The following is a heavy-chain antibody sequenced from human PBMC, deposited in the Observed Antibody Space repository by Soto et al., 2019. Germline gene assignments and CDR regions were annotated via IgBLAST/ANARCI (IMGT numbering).Heavy chain of an antibody. J-gene: IGHJ4*02. D-gene: IGHD3-9*01. CDR2: IYWDDDK. CDR3: ARKTTYYDILTGYSFFGY. CDR1: GFSLSTSGVG. V-gene: IGHV2-5*02. Sequence: SGPTLVNPTQTLTLTCTFSGFSLSTSGVGVGWIRQPPGKALEWLALIYWDDDKRYSPSLKSRLTITKDTSKNQVVLTMTNMDPVDTATYYCARKTTYYDILTGYSFFGYWGQGTLVTVS.